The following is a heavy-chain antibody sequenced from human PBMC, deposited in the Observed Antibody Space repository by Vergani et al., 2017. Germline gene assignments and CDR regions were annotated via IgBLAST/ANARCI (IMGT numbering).Heavy chain of an antibody. J-gene: IGHJ4*02. CDR2: IYYSGST. CDR3: ARSIAAAGTFDY. Sequence: QLQLQESGPGLVKPSATLSLTCSVSGASIRSSNYYWGWIRQPPGKGLEWIASIYYSGSTYYNPSLKSRVTISVDTSKNQFSLKLSSVTAADTAVYYCARSIAAAGTFDYWGQGTLVTVSS. V-gene: IGHV4-39*07. CDR1: GASIRSSNYY. D-gene: IGHD6-13*01.